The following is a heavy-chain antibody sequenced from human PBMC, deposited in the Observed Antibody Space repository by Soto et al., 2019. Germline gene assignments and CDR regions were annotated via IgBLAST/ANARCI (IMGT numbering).Heavy chain of an antibody. CDR1: RFTFSHYA. CDR3: ARVNWGYCSGDSCPLGGEYFQY. D-gene: IGHD2-15*01. CDR2: ISRTGGGT. V-gene: IGHV3-23*01. J-gene: IGHJ1*01. Sequence: PGGSLRLSCAASRFTFSHYAMTWVRQAPGKGLQWVSGISRTGGGTYYADSVKGRFTISRDSSKDTVFLQMDSLRVEDTAVYYCARVNWGYCSGDSCPLGGEYFQYWGQGTLVTVPS.